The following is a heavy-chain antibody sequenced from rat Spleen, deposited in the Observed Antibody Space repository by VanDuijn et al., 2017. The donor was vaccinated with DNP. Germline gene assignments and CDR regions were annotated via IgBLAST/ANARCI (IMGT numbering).Heavy chain of an antibody. V-gene: IGHV5-19*01. D-gene: IGHD1-11*01. CDR1: GFTFSNYG. CDR2: ITNAGGST. Sequence: EVQLVESGGGLVQPGRSLKLSCAASGFTFSNYGMHWIRQAPTKGLEWVASITNAGGSTYYPDSVKGRFTISRDDAKSTLYLQMNSLRSEDTATYYCTRAYGGWSDYFDYWGQGVMVTVSS. J-gene: IGHJ2*01. CDR3: TRAYGGWSDYFDY.